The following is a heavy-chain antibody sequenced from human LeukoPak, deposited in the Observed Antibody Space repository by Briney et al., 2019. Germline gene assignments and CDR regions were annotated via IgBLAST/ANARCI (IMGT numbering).Heavy chain of an antibody. Sequence: SETLSLTCAVYGGSFSGYYWSWTRQPPGKGLEWIGEINHSGSTNYNPSLKSRVTISVDTSKNQFSLKLSSVTAADTAVYYCARALYIAVAGPADYWGQGTLVTVSS. CDR1: GGSFSGYY. D-gene: IGHD6-19*01. J-gene: IGHJ4*02. CDR2: INHSGST. V-gene: IGHV4-34*01. CDR3: ARALYIAVAGPADY.